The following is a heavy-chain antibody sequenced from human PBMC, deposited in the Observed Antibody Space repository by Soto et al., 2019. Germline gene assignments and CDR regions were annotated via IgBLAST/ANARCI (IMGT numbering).Heavy chain of an antibody. V-gene: IGHV3-53*01. D-gene: IGHD5-18*01. Sequence: GGSLRLSCAASGFTVSSNYMSWVRQAPGKGLEWVSVIYSGGSTYYADSVKGRFTISRDNSKNTLYLQMNSLRAEDTAVYYCARVNEDTAMEDAFDIWGQGTMVTVSS. CDR2: IYSGGST. CDR3: ARVNEDTAMEDAFDI. J-gene: IGHJ3*02. CDR1: GFTVSSNY.